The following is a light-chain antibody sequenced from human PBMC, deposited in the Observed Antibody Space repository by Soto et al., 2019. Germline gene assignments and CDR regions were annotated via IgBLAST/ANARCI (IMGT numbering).Light chain of an antibody. CDR2: GAS. CDR1: QSISRY. Sequence: EIVLTQSPGTQSLSPGERTTLSCGASQSISRYLAWYQQKPGQGPRLLIYGASSRATGTPDRFSGSGSGTDFTLTINRLEPEDFALYYCQQYGSSPPTFGQGTKVDIK. V-gene: IGKV3-20*01. CDR3: QQYGSSPPT. J-gene: IGKJ1*01.